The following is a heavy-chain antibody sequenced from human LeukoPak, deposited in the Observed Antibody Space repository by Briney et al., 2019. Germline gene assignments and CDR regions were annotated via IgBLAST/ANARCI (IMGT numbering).Heavy chain of an antibody. CDR1: GFTFYTYW. V-gene: IGHV3-7*01. Sequence: GGSLRLSCAASGFTFYTYWMSWVRQAPGKGLEWVANMKQDGSEKYYVDSVKGRFTISRDNAKNSLYLQMNSLRAEDTAVYYCARCTYYYDSSGHHYWYFDLWGRGTLVTVSS. CDR2: MKQDGSEK. CDR3: ARCTYYYDSSGHHYWYFDL. D-gene: IGHD3-22*01. J-gene: IGHJ2*01.